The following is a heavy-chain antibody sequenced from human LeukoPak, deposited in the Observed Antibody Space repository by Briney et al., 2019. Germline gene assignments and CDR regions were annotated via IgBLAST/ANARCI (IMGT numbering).Heavy chain of an antibody. Sequence: SETLSLTCAVYGGSFSGYYWSWIRQPPGKGLEWIGEINHSGSTNYNPSLKSRVTISVDTSKNQFSLKLSSVTAADTAVYYCVRKTMIVVVNWFDPWGQGTLVTVSS. V-gene: IGHV4-34*01. CDR3: VRKTMIVVVNWFDP. D-gene: IGHD3-22*01. CDR2: INHSGST. CDR1: GGSFSGYY. J-gene: IGHJ5*02.